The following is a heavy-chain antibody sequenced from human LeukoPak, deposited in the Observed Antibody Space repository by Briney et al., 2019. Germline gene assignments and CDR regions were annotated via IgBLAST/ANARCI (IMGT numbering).Heavy chain of an antibody. J-gene: IGHJ4*02. D-gene: IGHD4-17*01. CDR2: IYYSGST. CDR3: ARDDSDYGY. Sequence: SETLSLTCTVSGGSISGFCWSWIRQPPGKGLESIGYIYYSGSTNFNPSLKSRVTISVDTSTNQFSLQLTTVTAADTAVYYCARDDSDYGYWGQGTLVTVSS. CDR1: GGSISGFC. V-gene: IGHV4-59*12.